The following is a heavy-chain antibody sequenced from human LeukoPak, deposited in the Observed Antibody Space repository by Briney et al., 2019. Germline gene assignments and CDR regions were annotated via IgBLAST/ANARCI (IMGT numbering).Heavy chain of an antibody. J-gene: IGHJ6*02. V-gene: IGHV1-2*02. D-gene: IGHD1-26*01. CDR2: INPNSGDT. Sequence: ASVKVSCKASGYTFIGNYIHWVREAPGQGLEWMGWINPNSGDTNYAQKFQGRVTMTRNTSISTAYMELSSLRSEDTAVYYCARGRAGATIDYYYYGMDVWGQGTTVTVSS. CDR1: GYTFIGNY. CDR3: ARGRAGATIDYYYYGMDV.